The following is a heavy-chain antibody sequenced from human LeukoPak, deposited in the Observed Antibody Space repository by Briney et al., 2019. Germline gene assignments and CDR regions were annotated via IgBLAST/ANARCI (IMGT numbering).Heavy chain of an antibody. V-gene: IGHV3-7*04. CDR3: VRGRDIVATAPYYYYGMDV. Sequence: GCLLLACSASGLPLVASWIDWVRQARGKGLELVANIRQGGSTQPCVASVTGRFIIAGDRATTSLSLQMNNLQAEDSAVYYRVRGRDIVATAPYYYYGMDVWGQGTTVTVSS. CDR1: GLPLVASW. J-gene: IGHJ6*02. D-gene: IGHD5-12*01. CDR2: IRQGGSTQ.